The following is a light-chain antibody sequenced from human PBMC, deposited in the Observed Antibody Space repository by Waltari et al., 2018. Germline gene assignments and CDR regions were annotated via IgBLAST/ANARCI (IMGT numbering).Light chain of an antibody. CDR3: QQRSNWPLA. Sequence: EIVLTQSPATLSLSPGERATLSCRASQSVRNDLAWYQQKPGQAPRLLIYDSSNRATCIPARFSCSGSGTDFTLTISSLEPEDFAVYYCQQRSNWPLAFGQGTKLEIK. CDR2: DSS. J-gene: IGKJ2*01. CDR1: QSVRND. V-gene: IGKV3-11*01.